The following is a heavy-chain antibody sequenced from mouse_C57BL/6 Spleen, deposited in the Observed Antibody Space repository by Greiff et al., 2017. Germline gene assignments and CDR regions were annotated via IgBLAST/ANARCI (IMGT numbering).Heavy chain of an antibody. CDR2: IDPANGNT. CDR1: GFNIKNTY. V-gene: IGHV14-3*01. D-gene: IGHD4-1*01. J-gene: IGHJ2*01. Sequence: EVKVVESVAELVRPGASVKLSCTASGFNIKNTYMHWVKQRPEQGLEWIGRIDPANGNTKYAPKFQGKATITADTSSNTAYLQLSSLRSEDTAISYCSILAGTGGYYFDYWGQGTTLTVSS. CDR3: SILAGTGGYYFDY.